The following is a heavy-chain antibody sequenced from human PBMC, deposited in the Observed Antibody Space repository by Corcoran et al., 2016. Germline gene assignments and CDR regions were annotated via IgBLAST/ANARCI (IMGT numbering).Heavy chain of an antibody. CDR3: ARACGYYDCWSGYQNPYYYYGMDV. D-gene: IGHD3-3*01. CDR2: MNPNSGKT. CDR1: GYTFTSYD. V-gene: IGHV1-8*01. J-gene: IGHJ6*02. Sequence: QVQLLQSGAEVKKPGASVKLSCKASGYTFTSYDINWVRQATGQGLEWMGWMNPNSGKTGYAQKFQGRVTMTRNTSISTAYMELSSLRSEDTAVDYCARACGYYDCWSGYQNPYYYYGMDVWGHGTSVTVSS.